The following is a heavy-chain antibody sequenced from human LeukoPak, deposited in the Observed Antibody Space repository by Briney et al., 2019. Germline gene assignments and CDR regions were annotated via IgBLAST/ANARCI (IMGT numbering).Heavy chain of an antibody. D-gene: IGHD3-10*01. CDR3: ARDRGRRFGELLSIDAFDI. CDR1: GGTFSSYA. CDR2: IIPIFGTA. V-gene: IGHV1-69*13. Sequence: VASGKVSCKASGGTFSSYAISWVRQAPGQGLEWMGGIIPIFGTANYAQKFQGRVTITADESTSTAYMELSSLRSEDTAVYYCARDRGRRFGELLSIDAFDIWGQGTMVTVSS. J-gene: IGHJ3*02.